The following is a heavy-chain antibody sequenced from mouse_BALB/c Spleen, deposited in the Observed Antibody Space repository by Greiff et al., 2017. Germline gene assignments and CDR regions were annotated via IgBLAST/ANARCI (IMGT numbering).Heavy chain of an antibody. Sequence: EVQLQQSGAELVRPGALVKLSCKASGFNIKDYYMHWVKQRPEQGLEWIGLIDPENGNTIYDPKFQGKASITADTSSNTAYLQLSSLTSEDTAVYYCAQTARATYYFDYWGQGTTLTVSS. D-gene: IGHD3-2*01. V-gene: IGHV14-1*02. CDR3: AQTARATYYFDY. J-gene: IGHJ2*01. CDR2: IDPENGNT. CDR1: GFNIKDYY.